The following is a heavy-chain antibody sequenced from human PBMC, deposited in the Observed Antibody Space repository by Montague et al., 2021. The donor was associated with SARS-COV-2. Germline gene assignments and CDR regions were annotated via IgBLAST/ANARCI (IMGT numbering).Heavy chain of an antibody. Sequence: TLSLTCTVSGGSISSGGYYWSWIRQHPGKGLEWIGYIYYSGSTYYNPSLKSRITISVDTSKNQFSLKLSSMTAADTAAYYCAREKRHYCSSTSCYDNYYYYYGMDVWGQGTTVTVSS. D-gene: IGHD2-2*01. J-gene: IGHJ6*02. CDR3: AREKRHYCSSTSCYDNYYYYYGMDV. CDR2: IYYSGST. V-gene: IGHV4-31*03. CDR1: GGSISSGGYY.